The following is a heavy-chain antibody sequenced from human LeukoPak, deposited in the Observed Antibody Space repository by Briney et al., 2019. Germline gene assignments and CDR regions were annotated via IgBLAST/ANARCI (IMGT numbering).Heavy chain of an antibody. J-gene: IGHJ4*02. CDR1: GYTFTSYG. V-gene: IGHV1-18*04. Sequence: ASVKVSCKASGYTFTSYGISWVRQAPGQGLEWMGWISAYNGNTNYAQKLQGRVTMTSDTSTSTAYMELRSLRSDDTAVYYCARERVTSRWLAPLIDYWGQGTLVTVSS. CDR3: ARERVTSRWLAPLIDY. CDR2: ISAYNGNT. D-gene: IGHD5-24*01.